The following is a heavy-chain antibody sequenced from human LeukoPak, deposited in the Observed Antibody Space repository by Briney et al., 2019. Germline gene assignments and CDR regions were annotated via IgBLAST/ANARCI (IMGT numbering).Heavy chain of an antibody. CDR1: GFTFSSYW. CDR2: ISSSGSTI. CDR3: ARGGYYYDSSGPFDY. J-gene: IGHJ4*02. V-gene: IGHV3-48*04. Sequence: SGGSLRLSCAASGFTFSSYWMNWVRQAPGKGLEWVSYISSSGSTIYYADSVKGRFTISRDNAKNSLYLQMNSLRAEDTAVYYCARGGYYYDSSGPFDYWGQGTLVTVSS. D-gene: IGHD3-22*01.